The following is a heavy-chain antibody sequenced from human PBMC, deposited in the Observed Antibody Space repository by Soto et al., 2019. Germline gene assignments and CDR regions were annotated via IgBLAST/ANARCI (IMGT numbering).Heavy chain of an antibody. CDR3: AREGRSYYDFDY. V-gene: IGHV1-69*08. J-gene: IGHJ4*02. CDR1: GGTFSSYT. D-gene: IGHD1-26*01. CDR2: IIPILGIA. Sequence: QVQLVQSGAEVKKPGSSVKVSCKASGGTFSSYTISWVRQAPGQGLEWMGRIIPILGIANYAQKFQGRVTIXAXXSTSTAYMELSSLRSEDTAVYYCAREGRSYYDFDYWGQGTLVTVSS.